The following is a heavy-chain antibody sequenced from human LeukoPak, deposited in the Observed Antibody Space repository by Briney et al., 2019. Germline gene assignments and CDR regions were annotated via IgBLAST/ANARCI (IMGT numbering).Heavy chain of an antibody. D-gene: IGHD3-3*01. CDR3: ARDLLTAGVVIGPYYYYMDV. J-gene: IGHJ6*03. Sequence: SVKVSCKASGGTFSSYAISWVRQAPGQGLEWMGGIIPIFGTANYAQKFQGRVTITADESTSTAYMELSSLRSEDTAVYYCARDLLTAGVVIGPYYYYMDVWGKGTTVTVSS. CDR1: GGTFSSYA. CDR2: IIPIFGTA. V-gene: IGHV1-69*13.